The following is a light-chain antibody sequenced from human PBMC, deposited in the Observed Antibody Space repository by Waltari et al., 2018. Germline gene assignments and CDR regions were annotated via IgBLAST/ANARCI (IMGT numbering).Light chain of an antibody. V-gene: IGKV1-33*01. J-gene: IGKJ5*01. CDR3: QQYDNPPIT. CDR1: QDISNY. Sequence: DIQMTQSPSSLSASVGDRVTITCQASQDISNYLNWYQRKPGKAPKLLIYDASNLQTGVPSRFSGSGSGTDFTFTVSSLQPEDIATYYCQQYDNPPITFGQGTRLEIK. CDR2: DAS.